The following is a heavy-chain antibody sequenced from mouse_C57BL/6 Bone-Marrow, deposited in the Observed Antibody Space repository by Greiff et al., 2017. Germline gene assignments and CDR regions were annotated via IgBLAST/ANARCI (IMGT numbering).Heavy chain of an antibody. V-gene: IGHV2-2*01. CDR1: GFSLTSYG. J-gene: IGHJ3*01. CDR2: IWSGGST. CDR3: ARIGALYYGSSGGFAY. D-gene: IGHD1-1*01. Sequence: VQLQQSGPGLVQPSQSLSITCTVSGFSLTSYGVHWVRQSPGKGLEWLGVIWSGGSTDYNAAFISRLSISKDNSKSQVFFKMNSLQADDTAIYYCARIGALYYGSSGGFAYWGQGTLVTVSA.